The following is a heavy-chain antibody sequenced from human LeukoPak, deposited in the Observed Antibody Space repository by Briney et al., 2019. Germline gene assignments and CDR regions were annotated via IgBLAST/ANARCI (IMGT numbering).Heavy chain of an antibody. V-gene: IGHV4-34*01. CDR2: INHSGSA. CDR1: GGSFSGYY. J-gene: IGHJ5*02. Sequence: KPSETLSLTCAVYGGSFSGYYWSWIRQPPGKGLEWIGEINHSGSANYNPSLKSRVTISVDTSKNQFSLKLSSVTAADTAVYYCARVPAVVVAATPTWFDPWGQGTLVTVSS. CDR3: ARVPAVVVAATPTWFDP. D-gene: IGHD2-15*01.